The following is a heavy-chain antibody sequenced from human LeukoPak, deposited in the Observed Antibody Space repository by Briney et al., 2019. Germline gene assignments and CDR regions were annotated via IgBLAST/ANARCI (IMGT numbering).Heavy chain of an antibody. CDR1: GFTFSSYG. V-gene: IGHV3-30*03. CDR2: ISYDGSNK. J-gene: IGHJ3*02. D-gene: IGHD3-10*01. CDR3: ATLWFGELLLVAFDI. Sequence: PGGSLRLSCAASGFTFSSYGIHWVRQAPGKGLEWVAVISYDGSNKYYADSVKGRFTISRDNSKNTLYLQMNSLRAEDTAVYYCATLWFGELLLVAFDIWGQGTMVTVSS.